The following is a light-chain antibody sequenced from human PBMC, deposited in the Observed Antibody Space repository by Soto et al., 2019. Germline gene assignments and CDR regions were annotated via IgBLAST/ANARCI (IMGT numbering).Light chain of an antibody. CDR2: SAS. CDR3: QQSYSSPLT. Sequence: DIQMTQSPASLSASVGDIVTIPRWAGQSIRSHLNWYQQELGKAPKLLIYSASTLQSGVPSRFSGSGSGTAFSLTISSLQPEDFATYYCQQSYSSPLTFGGGTKVDIK. V-gene: IGKV1-39*01. CDR1: QSIRSH. J-gene: IGKJ4*01.